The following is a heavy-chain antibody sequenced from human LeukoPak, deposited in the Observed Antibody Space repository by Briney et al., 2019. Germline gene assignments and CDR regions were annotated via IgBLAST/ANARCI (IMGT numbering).Heavy chain of an antibody. CDR2: ISYDGSNK. V-gene: IGHV3-30*03. J-gene: IGHJ4*02. Sequence: PGVLRRLSLEAERSTFREYGKLSVRHAPGKRLEWVAVISYDGSNKYYADSVKGRFTISRDNSKNTLYLQMNSLRAEDTAVYYCARTYSWSLSRFDYWGQGTLVTVSS. D-gene: IGHD3-16*02. CDR1: RSTFREYG. CDR3: ARTYSWSLSRFDY.